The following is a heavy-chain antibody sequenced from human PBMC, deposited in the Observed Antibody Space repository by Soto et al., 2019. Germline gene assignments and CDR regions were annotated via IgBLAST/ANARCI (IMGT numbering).Heavy chain of an antibody. J-gene: IGHJ4*02. CDR2: VHYSGST. V-gene: IGHV4-59*01. D-gene: IGHD3-16*01. Sequence: SETLSLTCNLSGGSFHNFYWLWIRQPPGKGLEWVGHVHYSGSTNYSPSLNSRATISLDTSKSQLSLKLRSVTAADTAMYFCARGVDYYATSGYFSFDSWGPGTLVTVSS. CDR1: GGSFHNFY. CDR3: ARGVDYYATSGYFSFDS.